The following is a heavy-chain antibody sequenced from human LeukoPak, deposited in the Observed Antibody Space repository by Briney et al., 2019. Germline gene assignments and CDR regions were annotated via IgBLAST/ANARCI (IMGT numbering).Heavy chain of an antibody. V-gene: IGHV4-34*01. CDR3: ARGGYYSRAFDI. Sequence: SETLSLTYAVYGGSFSGYYWSWIRQPPGKGLEWIGEINHSGSTNYNPSLKSRVTISVDTSKNQFSLKLSSVTAADTAVYYCARGGYYSRAFDIWGQGTMVTVSS. D-gene: IGHD3-3*01. J-gene: IGHJ3*02. CDR1: GGSFSGYY. CDR2: INHSGST.